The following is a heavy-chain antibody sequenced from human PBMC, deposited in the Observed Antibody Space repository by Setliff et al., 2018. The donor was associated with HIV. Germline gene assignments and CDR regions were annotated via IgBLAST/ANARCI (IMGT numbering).Heavy chain of an antibody. Sequence: GASVKVSCKAPGDTFSTSALSWARQAPGQGLEWMGGIIPVFRMTDYAEKFQGRLIISADPSTNTAYMELSSLRSEDTAVYYCARDDGGYNYAEAFDVWGQGTMVTV. CDR3: ARDDGGYNYAEAFDV. J-gene: IGHJ3*01. CDR2: IIPVFRMT. V-gene: IGHV1-69*10. D-gene: IGHD3-16*01. CDR1: GDTFSTSA.